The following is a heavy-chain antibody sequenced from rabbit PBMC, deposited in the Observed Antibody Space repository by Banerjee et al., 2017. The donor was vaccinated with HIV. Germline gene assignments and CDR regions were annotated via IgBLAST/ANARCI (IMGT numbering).Heavy chain of an antibody. CDR1: GFDLSSYYY. V-gene: IGHV1S45*01. CDR3: ARHYGGGGWDAFDP. CDR2: IDAGSGST. J-gene: IGHJ2*01. D-gene: IGHD8-1*01. Sequence: QEQLEESGGDLVKPGASLTLTCTASGFDLSSYYYMCWVRQAPGKGLEWIGCIDAGSGSTYYASWAKGRFTISKTSSTTVDLQVTSLTAADTATYFCARHYGGGGWDAFDPWGQGTLVTVS.